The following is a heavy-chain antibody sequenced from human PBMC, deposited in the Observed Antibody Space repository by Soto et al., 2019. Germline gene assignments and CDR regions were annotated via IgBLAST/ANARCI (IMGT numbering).Heavy chain of an antibody. J-gene: IGHJ4*02. CDR1: GYKFDSYT. CDR2: ISSSGGNT. CDR3: AREWATVTTGF. Sequence: EVQLLESGGGLVQPGGFLRLSCAASGYKFDSYTMSWVRQAPGKGLEWVSGISSSGGNTYYADSVKGRFTISRDNSKNTLYLQMNSLRAEDTALYYCAREWATVTTGFWGQGTLVTVSS. V-gene: IGHV3-23*01. D-gene: IGHD4-17*01.